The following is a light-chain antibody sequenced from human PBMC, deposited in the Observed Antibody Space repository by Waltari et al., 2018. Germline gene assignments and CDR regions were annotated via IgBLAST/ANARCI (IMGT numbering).Light chain of an antibody. CDR1: QSISNY. CDR3: QQSYSSLYT. CDR2: AAS. J-gene: IGKJ2*01. Sequence: DIQMTQSPSSLSASVGDRVNITCRASQSISNYLNWYQQKPGKAPKLLIYAASSLQSGVPSRFSGSGSGTDFTLTISSLQPEDFATYYCQQSYSSLYTFGQGTNLEIK. V-gene: IGKV1-39*01.